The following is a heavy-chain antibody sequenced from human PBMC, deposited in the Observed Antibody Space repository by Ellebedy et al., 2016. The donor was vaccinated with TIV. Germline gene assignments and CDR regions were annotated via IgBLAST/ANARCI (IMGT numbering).Heavy chain of an antibody. D-gene: IGHD3-10*01. CDR3: ARDDPSGWLDP. CDR2: IYYSGST. Sequence: MPSETLSLTCTVSGGSISSGGHYWSWIRQPPGKGLEWVGYIYYSGSTNYNPSLKSRVTISIDTSKNQFSLRLTSVTAADTAVYYCARDDPSGWLDPWGQGTLVTVSS. V-gene: IGHV4-61*08. J-gene: IGHJ5*02. CDR1: GGSISSGGHY.